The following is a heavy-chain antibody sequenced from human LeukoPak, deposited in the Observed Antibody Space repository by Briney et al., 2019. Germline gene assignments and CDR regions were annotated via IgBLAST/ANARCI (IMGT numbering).Heavy chain of an antibody. CDR1: GGSISSSSYY. V-gene: IGHV4-39*01. J-gene: IGHJ6*04. D-gene: IGHD6-19*01. Sequence: PSETLSLTCTVSGGSISSSSYYWGWIRQPPGKGLEWIGSIYYSGSTHYNPSLKSRVTISVDTSKNQFSLKLSSVTAADTAVYYCARHRGGAVAALTLDVWGKGTTVTVSS. CDR3: ARHRGGAVAALTLDV. CDR2: IYYSGST.